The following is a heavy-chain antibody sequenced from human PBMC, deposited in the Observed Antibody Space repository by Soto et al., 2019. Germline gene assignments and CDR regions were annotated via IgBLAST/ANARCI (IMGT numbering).Heavy chain of an antibody. Sequence: GGSLRLSCAASGFTFSTYAMGWVRQAPGRGLEWVTTISGYDGSTYYADSVKGRFAISRDNSKNTLYLQMNGLTVEDTAIYYCAKDDGSSGLFDYWGQGTLVTVSS. CDR2: ISGYDGST. J-gene: IGHJ4*02. V-gene: IGHV3-23*01. CDR1: GFTFSTYA. CDR3: AKDDGSSGLFDY. D-gene: IGHD6-6*01.